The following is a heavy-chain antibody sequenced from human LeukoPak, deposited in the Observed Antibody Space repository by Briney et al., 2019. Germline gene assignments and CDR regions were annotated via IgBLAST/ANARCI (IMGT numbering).Heavy chain of an antibody. J-gene: IGHJ4*02. D-gene: IGHD3-16*02. CDR1: GFTFNSYA. CDR3: AKDGDYIWGSYRSNPN. CDR2: ISDDGGGA. V-gene: IGHV3-23*01. Sequence: PGESLKISCAASGFTFNSYAMSWVRQAPGKGLEWVSAISDDGGGAYYTDSVKGRFTISRDNSKSTLYLQMSSLRAEDTAVYYCAKDGDYIWGSYRSNPNWGQGTLVTVSS.